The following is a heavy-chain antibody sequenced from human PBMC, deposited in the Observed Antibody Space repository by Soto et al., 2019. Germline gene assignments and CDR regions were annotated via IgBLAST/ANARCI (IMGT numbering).Heavy chain of an antibody. CDR3: ARDAAEYYFDY. V-gene: IGHV4-31*03. D-gene: IGHD6-25*01. J-gene: IGHJ4*02. Sequence: QVQLKESGPGLVKPSQTLSLTCTVSGGSISSGGQYWSWIRQHPGKGLEWIGYIYDSGSTYYNPSLRSRVTMSVDTSKKQFSLKLRSVTAADTAVYYCARDAAEYYFDYWGQGTLVTVSS. CDR1: GGSISSGGQY. CDR2: IYDSGST.